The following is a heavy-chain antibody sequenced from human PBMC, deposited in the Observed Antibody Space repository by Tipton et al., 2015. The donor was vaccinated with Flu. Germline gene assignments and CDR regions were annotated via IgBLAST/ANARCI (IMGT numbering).Heavy chain of an antibody. D-gene: IGHD5-12*01. CDR2: ISTSGST. CDR1: GGSISSYY. J-gene: IGHJ3*02. V-gene: IGHV4-4*07. CDR3: ARDRRGYSGYTGGDAFEI. Sequence: TLSLTCTVSGGSISSYYWSWLRQPAGKGLEWIGRISTSGSTNYNPSLKSRLTMSRDTSKNQFSLRLTSATAADTGVYYCARDRRGYSGYTGGDAFEIWGQGTMVSVSS.